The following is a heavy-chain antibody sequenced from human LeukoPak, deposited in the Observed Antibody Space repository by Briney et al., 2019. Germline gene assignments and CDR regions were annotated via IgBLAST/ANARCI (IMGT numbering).Heavy chain of an antibody. D-gene: IGHD4/OR15-4a*01. CDR3: ARGSNNYYYYMDV. V-gene: IGHV3-7*01. J-gene: IGHJ6*03. Sequence: GGSLRLSCAASGFTFSNYWMNWVRQAPGKGLEWVANIKQDRSEKYYVDSVKGRFTISRDNAKSSLYLQMNSLRAEDTSVYYCARGSNNYYYYMDVWGKGTTVTVSS. CDR2: IKQDRSEK. CDR1: GFTFSNYW.